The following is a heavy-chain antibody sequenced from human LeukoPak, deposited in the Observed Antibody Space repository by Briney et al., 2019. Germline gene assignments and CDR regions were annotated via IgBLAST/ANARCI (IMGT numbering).Heavy chain of an antibody. CDR2: IYYSGST. CDR3: ARDPSDDQAFDY. CDR1: GGSVSSGSYY. Sequence: PSETLSLTCTVSGGSVSSGSYYWSWIRQPPGKGLEWIGYIYYSGSTNYNPSLKSRVTISVDTSKNQFSLKLSSVTAADMAVYYCARDPSDDQAFDYWGQGTLVTVSS. V-gene: IGHV4-61*01. J-gene: IGHJ4*02.